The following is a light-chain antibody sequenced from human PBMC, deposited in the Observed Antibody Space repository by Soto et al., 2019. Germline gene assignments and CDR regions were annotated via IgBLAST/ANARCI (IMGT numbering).Light chain of an antibody. J-gene: IGLJ3*02. V-gene: IGLV2-14*01. CDR1: SSDIGRYNF. CDR2: EVT. Sequence: QSVLTQPASVSGSPGQSITISCTGTSSDIGRYNFVSWYQHHPGTAPKLIIYEVTNRPSGVSTRFSGSKSGNTASLTISGLQAEDETSFYCSSYTTSGTWVFGGGTQLTVL. CDR3: SSYTTSGTWV.